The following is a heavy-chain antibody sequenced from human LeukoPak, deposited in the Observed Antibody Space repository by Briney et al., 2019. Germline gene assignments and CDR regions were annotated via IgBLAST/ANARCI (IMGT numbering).Heavy chain of an antibody. CDR3: ARAKGYLHYYYYYYMDV. CDR2: ISSSGTTI. CDR1: GFTFSSYE. Sequence: PGGSLRLSCAASGFTFSSYEMNWVRQAPGKGLEWVSYISSSGTTIYYADSVKGRFTISRDNAKNSLYLQMNSLRAEDTAVYYCARAKGYLHYYYYYYMDVWGKGTTVTISS. V-gene: IGHV3-48*03. J-gene: IGHJ6*03. D-gene: IGHD2-15*01.